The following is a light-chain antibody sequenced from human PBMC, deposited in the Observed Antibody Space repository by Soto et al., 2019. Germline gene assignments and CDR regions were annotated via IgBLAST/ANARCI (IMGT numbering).Light chain of an antibody. Sequence: DIQMTQSPSSLSASVEDRVIITCRASQSISNHLNWYQQKPGKAPKLLIFAASSLQSGVPSRFSGSRSGPDFTLTISSLQPEDFATYYCQQSYSLPVWTFGQGTKVDIK. J-gene: IGKJ1*01. CDR1: QSISNH. V-gene: IGKV1-39*01. CDR3: QQSYSLPVWT. CDR2: AAS.